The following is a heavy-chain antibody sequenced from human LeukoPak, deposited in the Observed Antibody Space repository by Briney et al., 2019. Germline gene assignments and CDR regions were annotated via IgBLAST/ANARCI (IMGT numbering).Heavy chain of an antibody. CDR2: IYSSGSA. CDR1: GASINNNF. CDR3: ARQGRQQLVPEFDY. Sequence: KPSETLSLTCTVSGASINNNFWTWIRQPPGKGLEWIGYIYSSGSANYNPSLKSRVIISGDTSKNQISLNLTSVTAADTAVYFCARQGRQQLVPEFDYWGQGTLVTVSS. J-gene: IGHJ4*02. V-gene: IGHV4-59*08. D-gene: IGHD6-13*01.